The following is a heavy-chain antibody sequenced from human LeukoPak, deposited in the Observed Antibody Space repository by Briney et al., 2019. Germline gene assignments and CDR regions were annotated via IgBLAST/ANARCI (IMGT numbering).Heavy chain of an antibody. Sequence: SVKVSCKASGGTFSSYAISWVRQAAGQGLEWMGGIIPIFGTANYAQKFQGRVTITADESTSTAYMELSSLRSEDTAVYYCARVRRGCSGGSCYGNFQHWGQGTLVTVSS. CDR1: GGTFSSYA. D-gene: IGHD2-15*01. CDR3: ARVRRGCSGGSCYGNFQH. V-gene: IGHV1-69*01. CDR2: IIPIFGTA. J-gene: IGHJ1*01.